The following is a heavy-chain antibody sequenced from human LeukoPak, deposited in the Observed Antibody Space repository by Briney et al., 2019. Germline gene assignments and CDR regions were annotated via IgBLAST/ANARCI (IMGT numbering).Heavy chain of an antibody. V-gene: IGHV6-1*01. CDR3: ARLDANFADF. CDR2: TYYRSRWYT. CDR1: GDSVSSNSAA. D-gene: IGHD1-7*01. Sequence: SQTLSLTRAISGDSVSSNSAAWNWIRQSPSRGLEWLGRTYYRSRWYTDYAVSVKSRINISPDTSRNQFSLKLDSVTPEDTAVYYCARLDANFADFWGQGTLVTVSS. J-gene: IGHJ4*02.